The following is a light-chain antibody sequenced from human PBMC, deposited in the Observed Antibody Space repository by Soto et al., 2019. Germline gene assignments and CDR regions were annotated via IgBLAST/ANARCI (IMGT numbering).Light chain of an antibody. CDR2: DAS. J-gene: IGKJ4*01. CDR3: QQYASSPLT. CDR1: QSVSSNY. Sequence: EMVMTQSPAILSVSPGESATLSCRASQSVSSNYLAWYQQKPGHAPRLLIYDASSRATGIPDRFSGSGSGTDFTLTISRLQPEDFAVYYCQQYASSPLTFGGGTKVDIK. V-gene: IGKV3-20*01.